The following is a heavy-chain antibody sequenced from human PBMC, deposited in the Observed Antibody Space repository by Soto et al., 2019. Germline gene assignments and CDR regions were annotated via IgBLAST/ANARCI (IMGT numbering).Heavy chain of an antibody. V-gene: IGHV1-2*02. Sequence: GSSVKVSCKSSGYTFTGYYMDSVRQSPGQGLEWMGWINPNSGGTNYSQKFQGRVTMTRDTSISTAYIELSRLRSDETAVYYCARGMSRDPIFTGDYWGQGTLVTVTS. J-gene: IGHJ4*02. CDR3: ARGMSRDPIFTGDY. CDR1: GYTFTGYY. CDR2: INPNSGGT. D-gene: IGHD2-2*01.